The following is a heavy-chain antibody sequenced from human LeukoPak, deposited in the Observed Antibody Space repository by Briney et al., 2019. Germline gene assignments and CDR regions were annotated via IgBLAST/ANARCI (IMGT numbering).Heavy chain of an antibody. CDR2: SSGSGGST. J-gene: IGHJ5*02. D-gene: IGHD6-13*01. CDR1: GFTFSSHA. V-gene: IGHV3-23*01. Sequence: GGSLRLSCAASGFTFSSHAMSWVRQAPGKGLEWVSVSSGSGGSTDYADSVKGRFTISRDNSKNTLYLQMKSLRAEDTAVYYCARHSSSWINNWFDPWGQGTLVTVSS. CDR3: ARHSSSWINNWFDP.